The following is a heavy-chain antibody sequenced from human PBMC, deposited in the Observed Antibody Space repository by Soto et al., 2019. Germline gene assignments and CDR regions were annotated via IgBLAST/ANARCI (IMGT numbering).Heavy chain of an antibody. CDR3: ARRAAAAYYYYGMDV. Sequence: GESLKISCKGSGYSFTSYWIGWVRQMPGKGLEWMGIIYPGDSDTRYSPSFQGQVTISADKSISTAYLQWSGLKASDTAMYYCARRAAAAYYYYGMDVWGRGTTVTVSS. D-gene: IGHD6-13*01. J-gene: IGHJ6*02. CDR1: GYSFTSYW. V-gene: IGHV5-51*01. CDR2: IYPGDSDT.